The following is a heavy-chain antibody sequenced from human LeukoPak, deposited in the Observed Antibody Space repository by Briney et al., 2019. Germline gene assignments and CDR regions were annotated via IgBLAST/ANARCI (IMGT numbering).Heavy chain of an antibody. CDR2: IYNSESI. CDR1: GGSINGYY. J-gene: IGHJ5*02. V-gene: IGHV4-4*07. Sequence: SETLSLTCTVSGGSINGYYWSWIRQPAGKGLEWIGRIYNSESINYNHSLKSRVTMSIDTSKNQFSLKLNSVTAADTAVYYCARDRSSSYTRDWFDPWGQGALVTVSS. CDR3: ARDRSSSYTRDWFDP. D-gene: IGHD6-13*01.